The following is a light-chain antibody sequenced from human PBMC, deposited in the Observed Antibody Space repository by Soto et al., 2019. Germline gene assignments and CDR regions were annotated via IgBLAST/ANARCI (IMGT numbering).Light chain of an antibody. CDR3: CSYAGSSTVV. CDR2: EVN. V-gene: IGLV2-8*01. CDR1: SSDVGGYNY. J-gene: IGLJ1*01. Sequence: QSALTQPPSASGSPGQSVTISCTGTSSDVGGYNYVSWYQQHPGKVPKLMIYEVNKRPSGVPDRFSGSKSGNTASLTVSGLQAEDEADYYCCSYAGSSTVVFGTGTKVTVL.